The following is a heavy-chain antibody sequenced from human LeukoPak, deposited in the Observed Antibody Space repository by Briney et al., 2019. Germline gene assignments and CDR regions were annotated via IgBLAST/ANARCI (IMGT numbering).Heavy chain of an antibody. CDR3: AKGGSSNFWSGTHIPDPY. CDR2: IQYDGSNK. Sequence: HPGRSLRLSCAASGFSFSSYAMHWVRQAPGKGLEWVAIIQYDGSNKYYADSVKGRFTISRDNSKNTLDLQMNSLRAEDTAIYYCAKGGSSNFWSGTHIPDPYWGQGTLVTVSS. J-gene: IGHJ4*02. CDR1: GFSFSSYA. D-gene: IGHD3-3*01. V-gene: IGHV3-30*04.